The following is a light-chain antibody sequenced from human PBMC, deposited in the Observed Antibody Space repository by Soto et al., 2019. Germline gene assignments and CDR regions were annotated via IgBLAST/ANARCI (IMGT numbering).Light chain of an antibody. CDR1: QTISSW. CDR3: QHYNSYSEA. Sequence: DIQMTQSPSTLSGSVGYRVTITCRASQTISSWLAWYQQKPGKAPKLLIYKASTLKSGVPSRFSGSGSGTEFTLTINSLQPDYFATYYCQHYNSYSEAFGQGTKVELK. J-gene: IGKJ1*01. CDR2: KAS. V-gene: IGKV1-5*03.